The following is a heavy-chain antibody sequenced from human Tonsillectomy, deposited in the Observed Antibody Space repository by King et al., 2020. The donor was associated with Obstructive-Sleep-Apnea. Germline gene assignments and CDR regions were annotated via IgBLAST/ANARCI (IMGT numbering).Heavy chain of an antibody. J-gene: IGHJ4*02. CDR1: GFTVSSNY. CDR2: IYSGGST. CDR3: ARNPLKDDYGDY. Sequence: VQLVESGGGLVQPGGSLRLSCAASGFTVSSNYMSWVRQAPGKGLEWVSVIYSGGSTYYADSVKGRFTISRDNSKNTLYLQMNSLRAEDTAVYYCARNPLKDDYGDYWGQGTLVTVSS. V-gene: IGHV3-66*01. D-gene: IGHD2-15*01.